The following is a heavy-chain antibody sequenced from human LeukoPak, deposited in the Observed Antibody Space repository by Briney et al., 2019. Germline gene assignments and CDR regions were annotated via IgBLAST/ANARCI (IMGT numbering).Heavy chain of an antibody. CDR3: VSGGRQQVVPYYFDY. V-gene: IGHV3-64D*06. CDR2: ISRDVGST. CDR1: GFTFSNXX. J-gene: IGHJ4*02. D-gene: IGHD6-13*01. Sequence: GGSLRLSCSASGFTFSNXXXXXXRXAPAXXLXXXXXISRDVGSTNYADYVKGRFTXSRDNSKNTIYLQMPSLRSEDTAVYDGVSGGRQQVVPYYFDYWGRGTLVTVAS.